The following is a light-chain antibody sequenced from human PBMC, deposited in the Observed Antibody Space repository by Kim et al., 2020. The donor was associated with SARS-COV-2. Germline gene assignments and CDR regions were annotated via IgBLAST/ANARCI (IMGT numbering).Light chain of an antibody. CDR2: QDT. Sequence: SVSPGQTASSTCSGDKLGDKYTYWYQQRPGQSPVLVIYQDTERPSGIPERFSGSNSGNTATLTISGTQAMDEADYYCQAWDSSTAVFGTGTKVTVL. V-gene: IGLV3-1*01. J-gene: IGLJ1*01. CDR1: KLGDKY. CDR3: QAWDSSTAV.